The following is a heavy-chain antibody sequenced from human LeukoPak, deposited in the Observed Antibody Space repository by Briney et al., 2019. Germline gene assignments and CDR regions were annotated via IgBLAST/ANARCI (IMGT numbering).Heavy chain of an antibody. J-gene: IGHJ4*02. V-gene: IGHV1-46*01. CDR2: INPSGGST. CDR1: GYTFINYD. D-gene: IGHD6-19*01. CDR3: ARDPPEQWLDTGSFDY. Sequence: ASVKVSCKASGYTFINYDVNWVRQAPGQGLEWMGTINPSGGSTSYAQKFQGRVTMTRDTSTSTVYMELSSLRSEDTAVYYCARDPPEQWLDTGSFDYWGQGTLVTVSS.